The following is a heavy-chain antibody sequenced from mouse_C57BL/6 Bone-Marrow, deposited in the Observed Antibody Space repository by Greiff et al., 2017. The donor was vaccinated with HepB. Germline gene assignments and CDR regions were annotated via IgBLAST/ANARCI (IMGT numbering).Heavy chain of an antibody. Sequence: ESGPGLVQPSQSLSITCTVSGFSLTSYGVHWVRQSPGKGLEWLGVIWSGGSTDYNAAFISRLSISKDNSKSQVFFKMNSLQADDTAIYYCASPLYGSSWFAYWGQGTLVTVSA. J-gene: IGHJ3*01. CDR3: ASPLYGSSWFAY. CDR1: GFSLTSYG. V-gene: IGHV2-2*01. D-gene: IGHD1-1*01. CDR2: IWSGGST.